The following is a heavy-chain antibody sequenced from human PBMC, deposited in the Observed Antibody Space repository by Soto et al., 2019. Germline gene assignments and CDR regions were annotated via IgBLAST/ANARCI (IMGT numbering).Heavy chain of an antibody. CDR1: GVTFRSSA. Sequence: SVKVSCKASGVTFRSSAMRWVRQARGQGLEWIGGIILIFGTANYAQKFQERVTITRDMSTSTAYMELSSLRSEDTAVYYCAAVKYCSGGSCRPHYGMDVWGQGTTVTVSS. D-gene: IGHD2-15*01. CDR3: AAVKYCSGGSCRPHYGMDV. J-gene: IGHJ6*02. V-gene: IGHV1-58*02. CDR2: IILIFGTA.